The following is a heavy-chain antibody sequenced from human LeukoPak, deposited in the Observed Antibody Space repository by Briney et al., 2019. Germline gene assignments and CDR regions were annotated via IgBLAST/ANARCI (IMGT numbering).Heavy chain of an antibody. D-gene: IGHD4-17*01. CDR3: ARDYGDYGNYFDY. V-gene: IGHV3-21*01. Sequence: PGGSLRLSCAASGFTFSSYSMNWVRQAPGKGLEWVSSISSSSSYIYYADSVKGRFTISRDNAKNSLYLQMNSMRAEDTAVYYCARDYGDYGNYFDYWGQGTLVTVSS. CDR2: ISSSSSYI. CDR1: GFTFSSYS. J-gene: IGHJ4*02.